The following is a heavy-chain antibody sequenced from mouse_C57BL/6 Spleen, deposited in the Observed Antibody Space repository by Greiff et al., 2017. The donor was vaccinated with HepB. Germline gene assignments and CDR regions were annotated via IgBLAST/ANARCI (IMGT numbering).Heavy chain of an antibody. CDR2: INPSTGGT. CDR3: ARYYYGSSLYAMDY. CDR1: GYSFTGYY. D-gene: IGHD1-1*01. J-gene: IGHJ4*01. Sequence: EVKLQESGPELVKPGVSVKISCKASGYSFTGYYMHWVKQSSEKSLEWIGEINPSTGGTSYNQKFKGKATLTVDKSSSTAYMQLKSLTSEDSAVYYCARYYYGSSLYAMDYWGQGTSVTVSS. V-gene: IGHV1-43*01.